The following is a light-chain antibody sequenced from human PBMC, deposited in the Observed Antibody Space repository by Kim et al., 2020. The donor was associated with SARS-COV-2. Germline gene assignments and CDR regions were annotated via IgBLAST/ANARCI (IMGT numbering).Light chain of an antibody. J-gene: IGKJ1*01. CDR1: HVISSS. V-gene: IGKV1-27*01. CDR3: QEYNSAPWT. Sequence: ASVGDTVTSTRLASHVISSSLSWYQQRPEKVPLLLICAASTLQSVVPSRFSGSVSVTEFTLTVSSLQPEDVATYYCQEYNSAPWTFGPGTKVDIK. CDR2: AAS.